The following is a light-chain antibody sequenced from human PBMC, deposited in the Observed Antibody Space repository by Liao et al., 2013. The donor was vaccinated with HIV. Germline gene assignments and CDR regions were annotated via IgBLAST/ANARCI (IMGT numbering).Light chain of an antibody. CDR2: HET. CDR3: QVWDSSGDHPRV. CDR1: NIGGES. V-gene: IGLV3-21*02. Sequence: SYVLTQPPSVSVAPGHTARITCAGDNIGGESVHWYQQKSGQAPVLVIFHETDRPSGISDRFSGSTSENTATLTISRAEAGDEADYYCQVWDSSGDHPRVFGGGTKLTVL. J-gene: IGLJ3*02.